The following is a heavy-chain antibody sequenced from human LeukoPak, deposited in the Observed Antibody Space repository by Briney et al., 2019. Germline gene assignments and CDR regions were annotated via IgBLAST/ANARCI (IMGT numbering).Heavy chain of an antibody. J-gene: IGHJ4*02. D-gene: IGHD3-10*01. Sequence: GGSLRLSCAAPGFTFSTYSMNWVRQAPGKGLEWVSYISSSSSTIYYADSVKGRFTISRDNAKNSLYLQLNSLRAEDTAVYYCARLHGSYYGSGSIEGLKYYFDYWGQGTLVTVSS. V-gene: IGHV3-48*01. CDR3: ARLHGSYYGSGSIEGLKYYFDY. CDR1: GFTFSTYS. CDR2: ISSSSSTI.